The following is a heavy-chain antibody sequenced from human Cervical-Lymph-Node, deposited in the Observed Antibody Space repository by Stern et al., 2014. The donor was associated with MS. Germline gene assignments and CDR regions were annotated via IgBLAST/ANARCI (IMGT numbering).Heavy chain of an antibody. Sequence: QVQLVESGGGLVEPGGSLRLSCAATGFTFSDYYMSWIRQAPGTGLEWGSYISSTGGTISYGDAVKGRFTVSRDNAKNSLYLQMSSLRAEDTAVYYCARRAYGDFSFDYWGQGTLLTVSS. CDR1: GFTFSDYY. V-gene: IGHV3-11*01. J-gene: IGHJ4*02. CDR2: ISSTGGTI. D-gene: IGHD4-17*01. CDR3: ARRAYGDFSFDY.